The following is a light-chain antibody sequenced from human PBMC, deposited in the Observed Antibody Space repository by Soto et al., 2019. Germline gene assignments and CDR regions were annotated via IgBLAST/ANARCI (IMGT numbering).Light chain of an antibody. CDR1: QSVNSRY. V-gene: IGKV3-20*01. CDR2: ATS. J-gene: IGKJ1*01. CDR3: QQYGSAPWT. Sequence: EIVLAQSPGTLSLSPGDRATLSCRASQSVNSRYLAWFQQRPGQAPRLLIYATSSRAADIPDRFSGSGSGTDFTLTINRLEPEDFAVYYCQQYGSAPWTFGQGTKVEIK.